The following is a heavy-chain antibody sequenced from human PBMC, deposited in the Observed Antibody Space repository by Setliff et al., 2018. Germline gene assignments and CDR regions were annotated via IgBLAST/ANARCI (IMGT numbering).Heavy chain of an antibody. D-gene: IGHD6-13*01. J-gene: IGHJ4*02. Sequence: GGSLRLSCAASGFAFDIYLLTWVRQAPGKGLEWVSAISSTGTTYYADSVTGRFTVSRDISTNTLYLQMNSLRAEDTAVYYCAKGQGGRDSGTIEAAIYGPQSYYFDYWGQGTLVTVSS. CDR3: AKGQGGRDSGTIEAAIYGPQSYYFDY. CDR2: ISSTGTT. V-gene: IGHV3-23*01. CDR1: GFAFDIYL.